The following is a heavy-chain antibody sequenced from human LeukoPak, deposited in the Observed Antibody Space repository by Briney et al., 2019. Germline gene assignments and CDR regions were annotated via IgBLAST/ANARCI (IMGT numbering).Heavy chain of an antibody. CDR2: ISRSGSTI. CDR3: ARDASVYNSFDY. V-gene: IGHV3-48*03. Sequence: PGGSLRVSRAASGFTSWRYEMYCVRQAPGKGLEWVSYISRSGSTIYYADSVKGRFTISRDNAKNSLYLQMNSLRAEDTAVYFCARDASVYNSFDYGGQGTLVTVSS. J-gene: IGHJ4*02. D-gene: IGHD5/OR15-5a*01. CDR1: GFTSWRYE.